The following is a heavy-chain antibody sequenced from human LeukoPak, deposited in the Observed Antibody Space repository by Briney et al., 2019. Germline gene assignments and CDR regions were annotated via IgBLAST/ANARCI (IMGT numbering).Heavy chain of an antibody. CDR3: ARGEWGYCSSTSCPVPNAFDI. Sequence: PGGSLRLSCAASGFTFSSYAMHWVRRAPGKGLEWVAVISYDGSNKYYADSVKGRFTISRDNSKNTLYLQMNSLRAEDTAVYYCARGEWGYCSSTSCPVPNAFDIWGQGTMVTVSS. J-gene: IGHJ3*02. D-gene: IGHD2-2*01. V-gene: IGHV3-30-3*01. CDR2: ISYDGSNK. CDR1: GFTFSSYA.